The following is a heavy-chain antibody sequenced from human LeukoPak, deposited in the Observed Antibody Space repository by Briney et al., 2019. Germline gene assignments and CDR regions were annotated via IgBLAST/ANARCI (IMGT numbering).Heavy chain of an antibody. Sequence: GGSLRLSCAACGFTFSSYDMNWLPKATERGVEGGSYISSSSSNIYYADSVKGRFTISRDNDKNSVSLQKNSLRTGATSVLQCAGFPLTYYYDSSGYPANWFDPWGQGTLVTVSS. CDR1: GFTFSSYD. V-gene: IGHV3-48*03. D-gene: IGHD3-22*01. CDR2: ISSSSSNI. CDR3: AGFPLTYYYDSSGYPANWFDP. J-gene: IGHJ5*02.